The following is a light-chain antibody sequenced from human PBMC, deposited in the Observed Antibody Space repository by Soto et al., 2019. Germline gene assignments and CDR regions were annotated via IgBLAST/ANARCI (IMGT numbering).Light chain of an antibody. CDR3: MQALQTPRT. CDR2: LGS. J-gene: IGKJ1*01. V-gene: IGKV2-28*01. Sequence: DIVMTQSPLSLPVTPVEPASISFRSSQSLLHSNGYNYLDWYLQKPGQSPQLLIYLGSTRASGVPDRFSGSGSGTDFTLKISRVEAEDVGVYYCMQALQTPRTFGQGPKV. CDR1: QSLLHSNGYNY.